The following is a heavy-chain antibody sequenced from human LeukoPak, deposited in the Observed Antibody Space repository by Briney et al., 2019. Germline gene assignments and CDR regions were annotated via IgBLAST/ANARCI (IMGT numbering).Heavy chain of an antibody. CDR2: IFPGDSDT. J-gene: IGHJ4*02. Sequence: GESLKISCKGSGYGFTTYWIGWVRQMPGKGLEWVGVIFPGDSDTRYSPSFQGQVTISADKSINTAYLQWSSLKASDSAMYYCARLTYSGSYSNFDYWGQGTLVTVSS. D-gene: IGHD1-26*01. CDR3: ARLTYSGSYSNFDY. V-gene: IGHV5-51*01. CDR1: GYGFTTYW.